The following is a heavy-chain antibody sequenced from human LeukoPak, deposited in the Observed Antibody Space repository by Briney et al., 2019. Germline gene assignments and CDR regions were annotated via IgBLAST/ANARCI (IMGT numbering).Heavy chain of an antibody. V-gene: IGHV3-48*01. CDR1: RFTFSNYG. J-gene: IGHJ3*02. CDR3: AREVGTPQAFDI. CDR2: INSRSSTI. D-gene: IGHD1-26*01. Sequence: GGSLRLSCAASRFTFSNYGVNWVRQAPGKGLEWVSYINSRSSTIYYADSVRGRFTISRDNAKNSLYLQMNSLKAEDTAIYYCAREVGTPQAFDIWGQGTMITVSS.